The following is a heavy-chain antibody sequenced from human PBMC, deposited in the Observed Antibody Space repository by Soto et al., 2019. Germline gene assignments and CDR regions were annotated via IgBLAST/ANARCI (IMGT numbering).Heavy chain of an antibody. CDR1: GFTFSSYE. CDR2: ISSSGSTI. CDR3: ARTLAGNDY. V-gene: IGHV3-48*03. J-gene: IGHJ4*02. Sequence: GGSLRLSCAASGFTFSSYEMNWVRQAPGKGLEWVSYISSSGSTIYYAGSVKGRFTISRDNAKNSLYLQMNSLRAEDTAVYYCARTLAGNDYWGQGTLVTVSS.